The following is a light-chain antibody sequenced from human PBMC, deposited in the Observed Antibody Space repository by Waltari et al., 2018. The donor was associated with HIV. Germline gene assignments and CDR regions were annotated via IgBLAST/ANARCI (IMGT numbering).Light chain of an antibody. CDR1: SSDVGGYNY. CDR3: TSYTSSSTLVV. J-gene: IGLJ2*01. Sequence: QSALTQPASVSGSLGQSITISCTGTSSDVGGYNYVSWYQHHPGKAPKLMIYEVTNRPLGVSNRFSGSKSGNTASLTISGLQAEDESDYYCTSYTSSSTLVVFGGGTNLTVL. V-gene: IGLV2-14*01. CDR2: EVT.